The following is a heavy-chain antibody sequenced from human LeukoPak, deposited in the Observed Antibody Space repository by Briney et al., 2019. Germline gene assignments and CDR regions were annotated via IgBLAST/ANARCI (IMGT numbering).Heavy chain of an antibody. Sequence: SQTLSVTCAISGDSVSTNSAAWNWIRQSPSRGLEWLGRTYYRSKWYHDYAPSVQSRITINPDTSKNQFSLHLNSVTPEDTAVHYCARGNRDFDSWGQGTLITVSS. D-gene: IGHD2-21*02. CDR3: ARGNRDFDS. V-gene: IGHV6-1*01. CDR2: TYYRSKWYH. CDR1: GDSVSTNSAA. J-gene: IGHJ5*01.